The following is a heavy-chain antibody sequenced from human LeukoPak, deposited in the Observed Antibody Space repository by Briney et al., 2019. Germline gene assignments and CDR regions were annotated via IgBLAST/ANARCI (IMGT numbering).Heavy chain of an antibody. Sequence: GASVKVSCKASGYSFINYDINWVRQAAGQGLEWMGWVNPNNGDAGFSQKFQGRVTLTSNTSLTTAYMELTSLTSEDTAVYYCARGLGTYWGKDFLNWFDPWGQGTLVTVSS. D-gene: IGHD7-27*01. CDR3: ARGLGTYWGKDFLNWFDP. V-gene: IGHV1-8*02. CDR2: VNPNNGDA. CDR1: GYSFINYD. J-gene: IGHJ5*02.